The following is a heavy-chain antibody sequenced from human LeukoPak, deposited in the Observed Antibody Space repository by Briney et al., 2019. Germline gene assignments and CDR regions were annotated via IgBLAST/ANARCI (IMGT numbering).Heavy chain of an antibody. CDR2: IYYSGST. CDR1: GGSISSSSYY. CDR3: ARDSHYYGSGSYSPFLYT. D-gene: IGHD3-10*01. J-gene: IGHJ5*02. Sequence: PSETLSLTCTVSGGSISSSSYYWGWIRQPPGKGLEWIGSIYYSGSTYYNPSLKSRVTISVDTSKNQFSLKLSSVTAADTAVYYCARDSHYYGSGSYSPFLYTWGQGTLVTVSS. V-gene: IGHV4-39*07.